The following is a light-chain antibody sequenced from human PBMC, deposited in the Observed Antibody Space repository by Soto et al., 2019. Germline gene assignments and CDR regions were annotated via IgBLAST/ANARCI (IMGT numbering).Light chain of an antibody. J-gene: IGKJ3*01. CDR1: QYISNY. CDR2: DAS. CDR3: QLGFT. V-gene: IGKV1-33*01. Sequence: DIQMTQSPSSLSASVGDRVTITCQASQYISNYLNWYQQKPGKAPKLLIYDASNLETGVPSRFSGSGSGTDFTFTISSLQPEDIATYYCQLGFTFGPGTKVDIK.